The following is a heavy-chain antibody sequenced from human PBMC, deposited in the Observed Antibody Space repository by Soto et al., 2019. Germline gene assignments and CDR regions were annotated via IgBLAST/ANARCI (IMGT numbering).Heavy chain of an antibody. D-gene: IGHD2-15*01. V-gene: IGHV5-10-1*01. CDR3: ARAARYCSGGSCYLNYYYYYGMDV. CDR1: GYSFTSYW. CDR2: IDPSDSYT. J-gene: IGHJ6*02. Sequence: PGESLKISCKGSGYSFTSYWISWVRQMPGKGLEWMGRIDPSDSYTNYSPSFQGHVTISADKSISTAYLQWSSLKASGTAMYYCARAARYCSGGSCYLNYYYYYGMDVWGQGTTVTVSS.